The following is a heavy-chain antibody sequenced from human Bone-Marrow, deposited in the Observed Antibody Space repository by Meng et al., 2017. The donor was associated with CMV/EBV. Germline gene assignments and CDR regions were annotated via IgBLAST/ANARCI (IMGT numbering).Heavy chain of an antibody. V-gene: IGHV3-7*01. D-gene: IGHD2-2*02. Sequence: GESLKISCAASGFTFSSYWMSWVRQAPGKGLEWVANIKQDGSEKHYVDSVKGRFTISRDNAKNSLYLQMNSLRAEDTAVYYCARDSYCSSTSCYRLYYYGMDVWGQGTTVTVSS. CDR2: IKQDGSEK. J-gene: IGHJ6*02. CDR1: GFTFSSYW. CDR3: ARDSYCSSTSCYRLYYYGMDV.